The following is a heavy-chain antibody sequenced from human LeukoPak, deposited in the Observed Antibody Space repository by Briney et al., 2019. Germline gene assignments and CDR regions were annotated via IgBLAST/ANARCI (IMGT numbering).Heavy chain of an antibody. V-gene: IGHV3-23*01. CDR1: GFTFNSYA. J-gene: IGHJ6*03. CDR3: ARARQNYYYYYMDV. CDR2: ISGSGGST. Sequence: GGSLRLSCAASGFTFNSYAMSWVRQAPGKGLEWVSAISGSGGSTYYADSVKGRFTISRDNSKNTLYLQMNSLRAEDTAVYYCARARQNYYYYYMDVWGKGTTVTVSS.